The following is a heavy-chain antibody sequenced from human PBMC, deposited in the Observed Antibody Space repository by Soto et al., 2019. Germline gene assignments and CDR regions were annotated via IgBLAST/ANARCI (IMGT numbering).Heavy chain of an antibody. CDR1: GYTFTSYY. D-gene: IGHD6-19*01. CDR2: INPSGGST. V-gene: IGHV1-46*03. CDR3: ARVAPYSSGPEGRDFDY. J-gene: IGHJ4*02. Sequence: QVQLVQSGAEVKKPGASVKVSCKASGYTFTSYYMHWVRQAPGQGLEWMGIINPSGGSTSYAQKFQGRGTMTRDTSTSTVDMELSSLRAEDTAVYYGARVAPYSSGPEGRDFDYWGQGTLVTVSS.